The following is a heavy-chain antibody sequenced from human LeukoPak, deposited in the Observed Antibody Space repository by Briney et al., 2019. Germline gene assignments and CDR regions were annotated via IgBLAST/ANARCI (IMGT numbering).Heavy chain of an antibody. CDR2: VYYTGST. J-gene: IGHJ4*02. V-gene: IGHV4-31*03. CDR3: AGGLYDTSGYHFDY. Sequence: SETLSLTCTVSGGSISSDSYYWSWIRQRPGLGLEWIGYVYYTGSTYYNPSLRSRMSLSLDTSEKQISLRLTSVTATDSAVYYCAGGLYDTSGYHFDYWGQGTLVTVSS. D-gene: IGHD3-22*01. CDR1: GGSISSDSYY.